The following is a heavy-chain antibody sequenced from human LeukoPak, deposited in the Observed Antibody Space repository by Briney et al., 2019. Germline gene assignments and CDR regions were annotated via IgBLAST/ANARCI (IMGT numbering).Heavy chain of an antibody. D-gene: IGHD3-22*01. V-gene: IGHV4-59*01. CDR1: GGSISSYY. CDR2: IYYSGST. CDR3: ARAAYYYDSSGSIGGLPPDY. J-gene: IGHJ4*02. Sequence: PSETLSLTCTVSGGSISSYYWSWIRQPPGKGLEWIGYIYYSGSTNYNPSLKSRVTISVDTSKNQFSLKLSSATAADTAVYYCARAAYYYDSSGSIGGLPPDYWGQGTLVTVSS.